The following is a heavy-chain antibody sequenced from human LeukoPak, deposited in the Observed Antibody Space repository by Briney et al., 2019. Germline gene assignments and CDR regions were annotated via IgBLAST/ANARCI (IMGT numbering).Heavy chain of an antibody. V-gene: IGHV4-38-2*02. CDR1: GYSISSGYY. CDR3: ARVAAYCGGDCRGYFDY. D-gene: IGHD2-21*02. Sequence: SETLSLTCTVSGYSISSGYYWGWIRQPPGKGLEWIGSIYHSGSTYYNPSLKSRVTISVDTSKNQFSLKLSSVTAADTAVYYCARVAAYCGGDCRGYFDYWGQGTLVTVSS. J-gene: IGHJ4*02. CDR2: IYHSGST.